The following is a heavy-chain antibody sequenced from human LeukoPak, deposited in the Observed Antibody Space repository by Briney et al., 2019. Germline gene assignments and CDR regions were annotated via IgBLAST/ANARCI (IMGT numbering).Heavy chain of an antibody. V-gene: IGHV3-30*02. CDR1: GFTFNTYG. J-gene: IGHJ4*02. CDR2: IRYDGSNK. D-gene: IGHD4-17*01. Sequence: PGGSLRLSCAASGFTFNTYGMHWVRQAPGKGLEWVTFIRYDGSNKYYTDSVKGRFTISRDNSKSTLYLQMNNLRPEDTAVYYCATGTVTTEPFDYWGQGTLVTVSS. CDR3: ATGTVTTEPFDY.